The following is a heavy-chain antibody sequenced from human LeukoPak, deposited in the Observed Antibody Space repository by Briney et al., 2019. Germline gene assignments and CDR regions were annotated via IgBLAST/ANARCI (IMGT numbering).Heavy chain of an antibody. J-gene: IGHJ4*02. V-gene: IGHV1-2*02. CDR1: GYTFIGYY. CDR3: ARETYVGGFDY. D-gene: IGHD3-16*01. CDR2: INPNSGGT. Sequence: ASVKISCKASGYTFIGYYIHWIRQAPGQGLEWMGWINPNSGGTNYAQKFQGRVTMTRDTSISTAYMELSRLRSDDTAVYYCARETYVGGFDYWGQGTLVTVSS.